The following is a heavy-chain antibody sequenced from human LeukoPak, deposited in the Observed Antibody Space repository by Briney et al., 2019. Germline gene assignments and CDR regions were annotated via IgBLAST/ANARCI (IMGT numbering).Heavy chain of an antibody. CDR2: ISWDGGST. CDR1: GVTFDDYT. J-gene: IGHJ4*02. V-gene: IGHV3-43*01. D-gene: IGHD6-13*01. Sequence: GGSLRLSCAASGVTFDDYTMHGGREAPREGLEWGSLISWDGGSTYYADSVKGRFTISRDNSKNSLNLQMNSLRTEDTALYYCAKDMGGGSSSCDYWGQGTLVTVSS. CDR3: AKDMGGGSSSCDY.